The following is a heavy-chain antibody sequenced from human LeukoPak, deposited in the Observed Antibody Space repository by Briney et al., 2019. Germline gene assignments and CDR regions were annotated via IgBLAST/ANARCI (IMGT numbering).Heavy chain of an antibody. CDR2: ISGSGGST. Sequence: AGGSLRLSCAASGFTFSSYAMSWVRQAPGKGLEWVSAISGSGGSTYYADSVKGRFTISRDNSKNTLYLQMNSLRAEDTAVYYCAKRVVTMVRGSGSDYWGRGTLVTVSS. D-gene: IGHD3-10*01. V-gene: IGHV3-23*01. J-gene: IGHJ4*02. CDR1: GFTFSSYA. CDR3: AKRVVTMVRGSGSDY.